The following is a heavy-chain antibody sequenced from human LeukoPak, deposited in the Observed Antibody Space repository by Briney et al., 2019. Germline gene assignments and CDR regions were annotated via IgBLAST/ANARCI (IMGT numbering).Heavy chain of an antibody. V-gene: IGHV1-69*13. D-gene: IGHD5-18*01. CDR3: ARAAASGYSYGPYFDY. Sequence: SVKVSCKASGGTFSSYAISWVRQAPGQGLEWMGGIIPIFGTANYAQKFQGRVTITADESTSTAYMELSSLRSEDTAVYYCARAAASGYSYGPYFDYWGQGTLVTVSS. CDR2: IIPIFGTA. CDR1: GGTFSSYA. J-gene: IGHJ4*02.